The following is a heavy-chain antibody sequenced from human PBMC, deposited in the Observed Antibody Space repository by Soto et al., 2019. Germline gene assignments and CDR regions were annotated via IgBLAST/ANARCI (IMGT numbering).Heavy chain of an antibody. CDR2: IYSGGST. D-gene: IGHD6-13*01. CDR1: GFTVSSNY. CDR3: AREGSSPWGYYGMDV. V-gene: IGHV3-53*01. J-gene: IGHJ6*02. Sequence: GSLKLSCAASGFTVSSNYMSWVRQAPGKGLEWVSVIYSGGSTYYADSVKGRFTISRDNSKNTLYLQMNSLRAEDTAVYYCAREGSSPWGYYGMDVWGQGTTVTVSS.